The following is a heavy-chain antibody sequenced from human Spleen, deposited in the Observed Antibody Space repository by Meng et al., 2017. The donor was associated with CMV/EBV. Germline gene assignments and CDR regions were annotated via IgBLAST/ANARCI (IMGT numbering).Heavy chain of an antibody. CDR3: VREVPIFWADSNCFDY. D-gene: IGHD3/OR15-3a*01. CDR2: ISGSGRDT. CDR1: GFTFSGDP. J-gene: IGHJ4*02. V-gene: IGHV3-23*01. Sequence: GFTFSGDPMSWVRQAPGKGLEWVSAISGSGRDTYYAHSVRGRFTISRDNSKNTLYLQMSSLRAEDTAVYYCVREVPIFWADSNCFDYWGQGSLVTVSS.